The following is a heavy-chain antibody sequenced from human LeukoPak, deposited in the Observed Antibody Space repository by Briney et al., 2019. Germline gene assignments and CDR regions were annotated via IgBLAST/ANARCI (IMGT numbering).Heavy chain of an antibody. Sequence: GGSLKLSCAASGFTFSSYEMNWVRQAPGKGLEWVSYISSSGSTIYYADSVKGRFTISRDNAKNSLYLQMNSLRAEDTAVYYCAELGITMIGGVWGKGTTVTVSS. V-gene: IGHV3-48*03. CDR3: AELGITMIGGV. D-gene: IGHD3-10*02. CDR2: ISSSGSTI. J-gene: IGHJ6*04. CDR1: GFTFSSYE.